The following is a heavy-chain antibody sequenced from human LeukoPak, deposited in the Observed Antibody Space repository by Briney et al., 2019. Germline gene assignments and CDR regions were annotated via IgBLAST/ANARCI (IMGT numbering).Heavy chain of an antibody. CDR2: IYHSGST. Sequence: PSETLSLTCAVSGGSISSSNWWSWVRQPPGKGLEWIGEIYHSGSTNYNPSLKNRVTISVDKSKNQFSLKLSSVTAADTAVYYCAGAVAGTSYLDYWGQGTLVTVSS. CDR1: GGSISSSNW. J-gene: IGHJ4*02. D-gene: IGHD6-19*01. CDR3: AGAVAGTSYLDY. V-gene: IGHV4-4*02.